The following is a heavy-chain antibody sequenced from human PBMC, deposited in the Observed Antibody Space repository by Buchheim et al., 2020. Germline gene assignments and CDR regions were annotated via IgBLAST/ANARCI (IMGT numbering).Heavy chain of an antibody. CDR1: GFTFTNYV. Sequence: EVQLLESGGGLVQPGDSLRLSCAASGFTFTNYVMSWVRQAPGKGLEWVSAITTAGHATYYADPVKGRFTISRDNSKNTLYLQLNSLRAEDTAVYYCAKEGGLVVREGNGMDVWGQGTT. CDR2: ITTAGHAT. V-gene: IGHV3-23*01. D-gene: IGHD3-10*01. J-gene: IGHJ6*02. CDR3: AKEGGLVVREGNGMDV.